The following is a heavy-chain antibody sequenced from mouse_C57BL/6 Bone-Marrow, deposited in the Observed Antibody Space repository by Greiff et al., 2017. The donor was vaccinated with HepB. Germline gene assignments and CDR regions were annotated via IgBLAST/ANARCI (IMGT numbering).Heavy chain of an antibody. CDR1: GYSFTGYY. V-gene: IGHV1-42*01. CDR2: INPSTGGT. J-gene: IGHJ1*03. Sequence: EVQLQESGPELVKPGASVKISCKASGYSFTGYYMNWVKQSPEKSLEWIGEINPSTGGTTYNQKFKAKATLTVDKSSSTAYMQLKSLTSGDSAVYYWARNHGSRDFDVWGTGTTVTVSS. D-gene: IGHD1-1*01. CDR3: ARNHGSRDFDV.